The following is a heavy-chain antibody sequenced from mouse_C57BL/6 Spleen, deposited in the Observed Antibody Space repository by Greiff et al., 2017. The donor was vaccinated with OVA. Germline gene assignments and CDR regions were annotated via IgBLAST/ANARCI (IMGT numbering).Heavy chain of an antibody. V-gene: IGHV5-17*01. Sequence: EVKLVESGGGLVKPGGSLKLSCAASGFTFSDYGMHWVRQAPEKGLVWVAYISSGSSTIYYADTVKGRFTISRDNAKNTLFLQMTSLRAEDTAMYYCARGNYYGSSRFDYWGQGTTLTVSS. CDR1: GFTFSDYG. D-gene: IGHD1-1*01. J-gene: IGHJ2*01. CDR2: ISSGSSTI. CDR3: ARGNYYGSSRFDY.